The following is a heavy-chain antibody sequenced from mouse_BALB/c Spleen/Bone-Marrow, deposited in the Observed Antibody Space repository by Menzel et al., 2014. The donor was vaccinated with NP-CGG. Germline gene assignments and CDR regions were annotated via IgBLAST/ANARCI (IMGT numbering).Heavy chain of an antibody. J-gene: IGHJ2*01. CDR2: IDPANGNT. CDR3: ASYYYGHYFDY. CDR1: GFNIKDTY. D-gene: IGHD1-1*01. V-gene: IGHV14-3*02. Sequence: VQLQQPGAELVKPGASVKLSRTASGFNIKDTYMHWVKQRPEQGLEWIGRIDPANGNTKYDPKFQGKATITADTSSNTAYLQLSSLTSEDTAVYYCASYYYGHYFDYWGQGTTLTVSS.